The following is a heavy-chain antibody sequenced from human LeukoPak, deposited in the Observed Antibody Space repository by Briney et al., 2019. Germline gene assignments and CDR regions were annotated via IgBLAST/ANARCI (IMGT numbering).Heavy chain of an antibody. J-gene: IGHJ4*02. CDR1: GFXFSSYW. V-gene: IGHV3-74*01. Sequence: GGSLRLSCAASGFXFSSYWMYWVRQAPGKGLVWVSCINSDGSITSYADSVKGRFTISRDNTKNTLYLQMNSLIAEDSAVYYCARVQRSSSGWYEAGLDYWGQGTLVTVSS. D-gene: IGHD6-19*01. CDR2: INSDGSIT. CDR3: ARVQRSSSGWYEAGLDY.